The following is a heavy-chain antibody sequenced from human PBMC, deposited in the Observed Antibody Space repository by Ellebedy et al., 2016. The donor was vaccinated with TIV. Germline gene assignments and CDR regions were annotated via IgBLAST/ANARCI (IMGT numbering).Heavy chain of an antibody. CDR3: ARVNSAWYHDY. Sequence: AASVKVSCKASGYTFTGYYMHWLRQAPGQGLEWMGWINLNSSDTKYAQKFQGRVTVTRDTPISTAYMELSGLTSDDTAVYYCARVNSAWYHDYWGQGTLLTVSS. CDR1: GYTFTGYY. CDR2: INLNSSDT. J-gene: IGHJ4*02. D-gene: IGHD6-19*01. V-gene: IGHV1-2*02.